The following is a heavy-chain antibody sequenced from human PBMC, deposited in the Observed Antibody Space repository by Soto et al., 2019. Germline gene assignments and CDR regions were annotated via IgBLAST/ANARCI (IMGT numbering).Heavy chain of an antibody. D-gene: IGHD4-17*01. J-gene: IGHJ4*02. CDR1: GFTFSSYA. CDR3: ARVATVTEYYFDY. CDR2: ISYDGSNK. V-gene: IGHV3-30-3*01. Sequence: QVQLVESGGGVVQPGRSRRLSCAASGFTFSSYAMHWVRQAPGKGLEWVAVISYDGSNKYYADSVKGRFTISRDNSKNTLYLQMNSLRAEDTAVYYCARVATVTEYYFDYWGQGTLVTVSS.